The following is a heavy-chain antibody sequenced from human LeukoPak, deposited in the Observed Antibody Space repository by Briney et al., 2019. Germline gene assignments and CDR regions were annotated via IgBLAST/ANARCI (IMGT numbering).Heavy chain of an antibody. CDR3: ARELGYCSSTSCYLDP. CDR1: GGSISSGSYY. CDR2: IYTSGST. Sequence: SSQTLSLTCTVSGGSISSGSYYWSWIRQPAGKGLEWIGRIYTSGSTNYNPSLKSRVTISVDTSKNQFSLKLSSVTAADTAVYCCARELGYCSSTSCYLDPWGQGTLVTVSS. D-gene: IGHD2-2*01. J-gene: IGHJ5*02. V-gene: IGHV4-61*02.